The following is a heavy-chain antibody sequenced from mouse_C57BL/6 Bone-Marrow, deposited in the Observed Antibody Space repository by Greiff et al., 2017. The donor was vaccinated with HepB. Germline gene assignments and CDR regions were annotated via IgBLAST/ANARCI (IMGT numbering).Heavy chain of an antibody. Sequence: QVQLQQSGPGLVAPSQSLSITCTVSGFSLTSYGVHWVRQPPGKGLEWLVVIWSDGSTTYNSALKSRLSISKDNSKSQVFLKMNSLQTDDTAMYYCARHSDYGSSYGAMDYWGQGTSVTVSS. CDR3: ARHSDYGSSYGAMDY. CDR2: IWSDGST. CDR1: GFSLTSYG. J-gene: IGHJ4*01. D-gene: IGHD1-1*01. V-gene: IGHV2-6-1*01.